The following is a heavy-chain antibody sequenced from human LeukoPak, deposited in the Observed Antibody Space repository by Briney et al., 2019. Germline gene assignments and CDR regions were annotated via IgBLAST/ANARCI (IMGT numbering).Heavy chain of an antibody. Sequence: VASVKVSCKASGGTFTSYDINWVRQATGQGLEWMGWMNPNSGNTGYAQKFQGRVTMTRNTSISTAYMELSSLRSEDTAVYYCARGRVAAIFGYYYGMDVWGQGTTVTVSS. CDR3: ARGRVAAIFGYYYGMDV. CDR2: MNPNSGNT. CDR1: GGTFTSYD. D-gene: IGHD2-15*01. J-gene: IGHJ6*02. V-gene: IGHV1-8*01.